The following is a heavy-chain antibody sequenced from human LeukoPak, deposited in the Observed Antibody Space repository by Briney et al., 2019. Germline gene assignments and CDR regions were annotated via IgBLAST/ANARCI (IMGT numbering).Heavy chain of an antibody. Sequence: PGGSLRLSCAASGFTVSSNYMSWVRQAPGKGLGWVSVIYSGGSTYYADPVKGRFTISRDNSKNTLYLQMNSLRAEDTAVYYCARDSMITFGGVIVWGQGTLVTVSS. CDR2: IYSGGST. CDR1: GFTVSSNY. CDR3: ARDSMITFGGVIV. J-gene: IGHJ4*02. V-gene: IGHV3-66*01. D-gene: IGHD3-16*02.